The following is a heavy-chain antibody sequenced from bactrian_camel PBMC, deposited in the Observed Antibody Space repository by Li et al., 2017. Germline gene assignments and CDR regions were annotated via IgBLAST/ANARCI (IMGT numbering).Heavy chain of an antibody. J-gene: IGHJ4*01. D-gene: IGHD2*01. CDR2: IYTGGAGT. CDR3: AADPFGRCGLQTIKSAEAY. V-gene: IGHV3S31*01. CDR1: GFAFSFYI. Sequence: DVQLVESGGGLVQPGGSLRLSCAASGFAFSFYIMSWVRQAPGKERERVALIYTGGAGTYYADSVKGRFTISQDIAANTVYSQMNSLKPEDTAKYYCAADPFGRCGLQTIKSAEAYSARGTQVTVS.